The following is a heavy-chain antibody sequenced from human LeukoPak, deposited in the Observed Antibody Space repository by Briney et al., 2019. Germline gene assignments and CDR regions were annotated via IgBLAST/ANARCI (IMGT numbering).Heavy chain of an antibody. CDR1: GGTFSSYA. Sequence: SVKVSCKASGGTFSSYAISWVRQAPGQGLEWMGGIIPIFGTANYAQKFQGRVTITADESTSTAYMELSSLRSEDTAVYYCARSPTHCSSTSCYVPLDYWGQGTLVTVSS. V-gene: IGHV1-69*01. CDR3: ARSPTHCSSTSCYVPLDY. CDR2: IIPIFGTA. J-gene: IGHJ4*02. D-gene: IGHD2-2*01.